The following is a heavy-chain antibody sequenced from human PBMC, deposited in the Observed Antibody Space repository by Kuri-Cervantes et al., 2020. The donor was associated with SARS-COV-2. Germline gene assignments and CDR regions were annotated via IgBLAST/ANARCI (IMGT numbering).Heavy chain of an antibody. V-gene: IGHV3-21*01. J-gene: IGHJ3*02. Sequence: GESLKISCAASGFSFSSYGMSWVRQAPGKGLEWVSSISSSSSYIYYADSVKGRFTISRDNAKNSLYLQMNSLRAEDTAVYYCAREGELRAFDIWGQGTMVTVSS. CDR3: AREGELRAFDI. D-gene: IGHD1-26*01. CDR1: GFSFSSYG. CDR2: ISSSSSYI.